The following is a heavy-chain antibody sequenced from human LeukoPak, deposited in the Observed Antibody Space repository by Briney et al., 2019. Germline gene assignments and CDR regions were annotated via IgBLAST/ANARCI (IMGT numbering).Heavy chain of an antibody. V-gene: IGHV4-39*07. J-gene: IGHJ4*02. Sequence: AETLSLTCTVSGGSISSSSYYWGWIRQPPWKGLEWIGSIYYSGSTYYNPSLKSRVTISVDTSKNQFSLKLSSVTAADTAVYYCARGSSGYYYEAWGQGTLVTVSS. D-gene: IGHD3-22*01. CDR1: GGSISSSSYY. CDR3: ARGSSGYYYEA. CDR2: IYYSGST.